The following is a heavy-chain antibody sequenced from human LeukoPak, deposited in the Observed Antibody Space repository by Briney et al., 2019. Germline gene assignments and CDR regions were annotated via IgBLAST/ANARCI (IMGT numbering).Heavy chain of an antibody. CDR2: IYYSGST. Sequence: SETLSLXCTVSGGSISSYYWSWIRQPPGKGLEWIGYIYYSGSTNYNPSLKSRVTISVDTSKNQFSLKLSSVTAADTAVYYCARGEDYYDSSGYYHASAFDIWGQGTMVTVSS. J-gene: IGHJ3*02. CDR1: GGSISSYY. V-gene: IGHV4-59*01. CDR3: ARGEDYYDSSGYYHASAFDI. D-gene: IGHD3-22*01.